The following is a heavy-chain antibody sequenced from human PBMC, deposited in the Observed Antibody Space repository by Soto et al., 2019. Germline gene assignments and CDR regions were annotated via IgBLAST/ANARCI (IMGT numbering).Heavy chain of an antibody. Sequence: SETLSRTGAVDRGSFSGYYWSWIRQPPRKGLEWIGEINHSGSTNYNPSLKSRVTISVDTSKNQFSLKLSSVTAAPTAAYYCPSVTRPCISTSCYRYNYGMDVWGPGTTLTASS. D-gene: IGHD2-2*02. J-gene: IGHJ6*02. CDR2: INHSGST. CDR3: PSVTRPCISTSCYRYNYGMDV. CDR1: RGSFSGYY. V-gene: IGHV4-34*01.